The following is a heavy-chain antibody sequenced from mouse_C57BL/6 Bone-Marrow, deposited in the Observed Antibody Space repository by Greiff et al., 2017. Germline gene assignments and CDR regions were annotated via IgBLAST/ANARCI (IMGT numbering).Heavy chain of an antibody. Sequence: QVQLQQPGAELVKPGASVKLSCKASGYTFTSYWMQWVKQRPGQGLEWIGEIDPSDSYTNYNQKFKGKATLTVDTSSRTAYMQLSSLTSEDSAVYYCARVYFEDYYAMDYWGQGTSVTVSS. V-gene: IGHV1-50*01. CDR1: GYTFTSYW. CDR2: IDPSDSYT. D-gene: IGHD2-4*01. CDR3: ARVYFEDYYAMDY. J-gene: IGHJ4*01.